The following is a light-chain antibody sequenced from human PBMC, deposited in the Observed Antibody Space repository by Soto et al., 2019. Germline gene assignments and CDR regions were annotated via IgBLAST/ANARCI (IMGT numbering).Light chain of an antibody. Sequence: QSVLTQPPSVSGAPGQRVTISCTGSSSHIGAGYDVHWYQPLPGPAPQLLIYGHSNRPSGVPDRFSGSKSGTSASLAITGRQAEDEEDDDCQAYDSSLSGVVVGGGTKLTVL. CDR1: SSHIGAGYD. CDR2: GHS. V-gene: IGLV1-40*01. CDR3: QAYDSSLSGVV. J-gene: IGLJ2*01.